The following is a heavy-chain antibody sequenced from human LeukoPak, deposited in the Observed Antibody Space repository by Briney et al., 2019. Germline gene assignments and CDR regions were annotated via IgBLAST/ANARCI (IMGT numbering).Heavy chain of an antibody. J-gene: IGHJ4*02. CDR2: SSSSGSTI. Sequence: PGGSLRLSCAASGFTLSDYYMSWIRQAPGKGLEWVSYSSSSGSTIYYADSVKGRFAISRDNAKNSLYLQMNSLRAEDTAVYYCAREVAVAGTAHFDYWGQGTLVTVSS. V-gene: IGHV3-11*04. CDR1: GFTLSDYY. CDR3: AREVAVAGTAHFDY. D-gene: IGHD6-19*01.